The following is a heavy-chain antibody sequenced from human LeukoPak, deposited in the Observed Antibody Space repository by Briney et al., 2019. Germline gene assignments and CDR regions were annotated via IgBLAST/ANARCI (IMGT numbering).Heavy chain of an antibody. V-gene: IGHV3-30-3*01. J-gene: IGHJ6*02. CDR3: ARDEVAMAPIPYYYYGMDV. CDR2: ISYDGSNK. D-gene: IGHD5-24*01. Sequence: GGSLRLSCAASGFTFSSYAMHWVRQAPGKGLEWVAVISYDGSNKYYADSVKGRFTISRDNSKNTLYLQMNSLRAEDTAVYCCARDEVAMAPIPYYYYGMDVWGQGTTVTVSS. CDR1: GFTFSSYA.